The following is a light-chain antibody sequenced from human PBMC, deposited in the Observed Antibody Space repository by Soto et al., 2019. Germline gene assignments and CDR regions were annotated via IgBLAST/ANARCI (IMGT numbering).Light chain of an antibody. Sequence: DIRMTQSPSTLSASVGDRVTITCRASQSIGPWLAWYQQKPGKAPKLLIYEASNLQSGVPSRFSGSGSATEFTLTISSLQPDDFATYYCEDYSSLSGLTFGGGTKVDI. CDR1: QSIGPW. J-gene: IGKJ4*01. V-gene: IGKV1-5*03. CDR3: EDYSSLSGLT. CDR2: EAS.